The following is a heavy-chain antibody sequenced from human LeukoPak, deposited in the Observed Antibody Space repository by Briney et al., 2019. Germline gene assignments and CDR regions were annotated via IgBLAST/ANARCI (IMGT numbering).Heavy chain of an antibody. V-gene: IGHV4-39*07. CDR3: TREGCGDTSCYTNDY. Sequence: SETLSLTCTVSGVSISSSTYYWGWIRQPPGKGLYWIGTIYSSGSTYCNPSLKSRVTISVHTSKNQFSLRLSSVTAADTAVYYCTREGCGDTSCYTNDYWGQGTRVTVSS. J-gene: IGHJ4*02. D-gene: IGHD2-2*02. CDR2: IYSSGST. CDR1: GVSISSSTYY.